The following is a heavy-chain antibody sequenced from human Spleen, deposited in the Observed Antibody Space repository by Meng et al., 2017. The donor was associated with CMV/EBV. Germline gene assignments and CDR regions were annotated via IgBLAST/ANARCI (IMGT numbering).Heavy chain of an antibody. D-gene: IGHD2-2*01. CDR3: ARDSTYCSSTSCYGWNWFDP. V-gene: IGHV4-61*01. CDR2: IYYSGST. J-gene: IGHJ5*02. CDR1: GGSISSGSYY. Sequence: GSLRLSCTVSGGSISSGSYYWSWIRQPPGKGLEWIGYIYYSGSTNYNPSLKSRVTISVDTSKNQFSLKLSSVTAADTAVYYCARDSTYCSSTSCYGWNWFDPWGQGTLVTVSS.